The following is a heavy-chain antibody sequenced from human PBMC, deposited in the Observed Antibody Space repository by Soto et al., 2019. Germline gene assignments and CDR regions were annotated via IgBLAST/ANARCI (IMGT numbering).Heavy chain of an antibody. CDR2: SSGSGGST. D-gene: IGHD6-6*01. J-gene: IGHJ4*02. Sequence: EVQLLESGGGLVQPGGSLRLSCAASGFTFTTYAMTWVRQAPGKGLEWVSASSGSGGSTYYADSVKGRFTISRDNSKNTLYLQMNSLRVEDTAVYYCAKNWDTTFSSSSHWGQGTLVPVSS. V-gene: IGHV3-23*01. CDR1: GFTFTTYA. CDR3: AKNWDTTFSSSSH.